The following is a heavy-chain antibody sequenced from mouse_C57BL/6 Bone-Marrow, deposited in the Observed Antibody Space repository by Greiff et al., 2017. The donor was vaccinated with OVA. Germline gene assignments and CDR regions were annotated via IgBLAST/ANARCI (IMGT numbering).Heavy chain of an antibody. CDR1: GYTFTDYY. D-gene: IGHD2-4*01. Sequence: EVQLQQSGPVLVKPGASVKMSCKASGYTFTDYYMNWVKQSHGKSLEWIGVINPYNGGTSYNQKFKGKATLTVDKSSSTAYMELNSLTSEDSAVYYGARFYYDYPYYFDYWGQGTTLTVSS. CDR2: INPYNGGT. V-gene: IGHV1-19*01. J-gene: IGHJ2*01. CDR3: ARFYYDYPYYFDY.